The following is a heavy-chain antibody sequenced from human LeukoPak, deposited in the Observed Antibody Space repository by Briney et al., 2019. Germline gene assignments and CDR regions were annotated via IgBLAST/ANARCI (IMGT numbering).Heavy chain of an antibody. CDR2: IYYSGSA. Sequence: PSQTLSLTCTVSGGSISSGGYSWSWIRQPPGKGLEWIGYIYYSGSAKYNPSLKSRVTISVDTSKNQFSLKLSSVTAGDTAVYYCARAPGIAAAGAHFDFWGQGTLVTVSS. D-gene: IGHD6-13*01. CDR3: ARAPGIAAAGAHFDF. J-gene: IGHJ4*02. V-gene: IGHV4-61*08. CDR1: GGSISSGGYS.